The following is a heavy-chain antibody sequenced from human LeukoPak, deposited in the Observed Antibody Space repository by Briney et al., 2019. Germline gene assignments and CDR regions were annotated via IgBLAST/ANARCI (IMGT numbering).Heavy chain of an antibody. V-gene: IGHV1-2*02. CDR1: GYTFTGYY. CDR2: INPNSGGT. J-gene: IGHJ6*03. Sequence: GASVKVSCKASGYTFTGYYMHWVRQAPGQGLEWMGWINPNSGGTNYAQKFQGRVTMTRDTSISTAYMELSRLRSDDTAVYYCARTSSSSIWYYYYMDVWGKGTTVTVSS. CDR3: ARTSSSSIWYYYYMDV. D-gene: IGHD6-13*01.